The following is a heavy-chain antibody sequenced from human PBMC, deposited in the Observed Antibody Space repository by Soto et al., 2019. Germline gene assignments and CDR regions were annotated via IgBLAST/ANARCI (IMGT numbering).Heavy chain of an antibody. CDR1: GFTFSSYW. J-gene: IGHJ6*03. V-gene: IGHV3-7*03. CDR2: IKQDGSEK. CDR3: ARDDYYDSSGYYYYYYMDV. D-gene: IGHD3-22*01. Sequence: GGSLRLSCAASGFTFSSYWMSWVRQAPGKGPEWVANIKQDGSEKYYVDSVKGRFTISRDNAKNSLYLQMNSLRAEDTAVYYCARDDYYDSSGYYYYYYMDVWGKGTTVTVSS.